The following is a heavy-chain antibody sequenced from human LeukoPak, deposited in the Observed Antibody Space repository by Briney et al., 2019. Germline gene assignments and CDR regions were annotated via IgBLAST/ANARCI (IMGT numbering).Heavy chain of an antibody. CDR1: GFTFSSFA. CDR3: AKATMGLSRYGLDV. V-gene: IGHV3-23*01. D-gene: IGHD2/OR15-2a*01. CDR2: ISDSGGTT. Sequence: PGGSLRLSCAASGFTFSSFAMSWVRQAPGRGLEWVSTISDSGGTTFYADSVKGRFTISRDDSKNTLYLQVNSLRADDTAVYYCAKATMGLSRYGLDVWGQGTTVTVPS. J-gene: IGHJ6*02.